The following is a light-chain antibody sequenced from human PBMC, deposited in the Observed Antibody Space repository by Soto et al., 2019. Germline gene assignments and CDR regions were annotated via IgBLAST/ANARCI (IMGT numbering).Light chain of an antibody. J-gene: IGKJ1*01. CDR3: QQYGTSRT. V-gene: IGKV3-20*01. CDR1: QSVSGSY. Sequence: EFVLTQSPGTLSLSPGERATLSCRASQSVSGSYLAWYQQKPGQAPRLLIYGASSRATGIPDRFSGSGSGTDFTLTINRLEPEDFAVYYCQQYGTSRTLGQGTKVDIK. CDR2: GAS.